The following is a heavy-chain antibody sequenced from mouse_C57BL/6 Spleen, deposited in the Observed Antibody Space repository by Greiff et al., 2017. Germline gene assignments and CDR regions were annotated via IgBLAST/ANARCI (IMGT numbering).Heavy chain of an antibody. J-gene: IGHJ2*01. V-gene: IGHV1-7*01. D-gene: IGHD1-1*01. Sequence: VHLVESGAELAKPGASVKLSCKASGYTFTSYWLHWVKQRPGQGLEWIGYINPTSGYTKYNQKFKDKATLTADKSSSTAYMQLSSLTYEDYAVYDCERSDYYGGSSFDDWGQGTTLTVSS. CDR1: GYTFTSYW. CDR3: ERSDYYGGSSFDD. CDR2: INPTSGYT.